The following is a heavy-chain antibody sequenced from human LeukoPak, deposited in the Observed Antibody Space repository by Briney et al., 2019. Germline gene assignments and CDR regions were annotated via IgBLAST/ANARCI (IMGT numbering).Heavy chain of an antibody. Sequence: GASVKVSCKASGYTFTGYYMHWVRQAPGQGLEWMGWINPNSGGTNYAQKFQGRVTMTRDTSISTAYMELSRLRSDDTAVYYCAREHCSSTSCYYRWFDPRGQGTLVTVSS. V-gene: IGHV1-2*02. D-gene: IGHD2-2*01. CDR1: GYTFTGYY. CDR2: INPNSGGT. CDR3: AREHCSSTSCYYRWFDP. J-gene: IGHJ5*02.